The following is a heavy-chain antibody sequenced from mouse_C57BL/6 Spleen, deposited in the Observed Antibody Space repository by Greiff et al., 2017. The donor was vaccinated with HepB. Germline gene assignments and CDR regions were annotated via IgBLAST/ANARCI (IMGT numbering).Heavy chain of an antibody. CDR1: GFTFSSYT. D-gene: IGHD2-5*01. CDR3: ARPGHSNYDYYAMDY. CDR2: ISGGGGNT. Sequence: EVKLVESGGGLVKPGGSLKLSCAASGFTFSSYTMSWVRQTPEKRLEWVATISGGGGNTYYPDSVKGRFTISRDNAKNTLYLQMSSLRSEDTALYYCARPGHSNYDYYAMDYWGQGTSVTVSS. J-gene: IGHJ4*01. V-gene: IGHV5-9*01.